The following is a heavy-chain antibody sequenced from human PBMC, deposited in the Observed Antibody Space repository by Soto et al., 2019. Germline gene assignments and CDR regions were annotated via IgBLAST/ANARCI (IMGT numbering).Heavy chain of an antibody. Sequence: GGSLRLSCAASGFTFSSYGMHWVRQAPGKGLEWVAVISYDGSNKYYADSVKGRFTISRDNSKNTLYLQMNSLRAEDTAVYYCAKIPGGYYYDSSGYYAYWGQGTRVTVSS. CDR3: AKIPGGYYYDSSGYYAY. J-gene: IGHJ4*02. CDR1: GFTFSSYG. V-gene: IGHV3-30*18. D-gene: IGHD3-22*01. CDR2: ISYDGSNK.